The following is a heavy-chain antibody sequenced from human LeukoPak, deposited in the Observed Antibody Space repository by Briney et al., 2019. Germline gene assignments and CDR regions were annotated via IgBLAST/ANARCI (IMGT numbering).Heavy chain of an antibody. CDR3: ASGLCSGGNCYDSGKGAFNI. D-gene: IGHD2-15*01. Sequence: AASVKVSCKASGGTFSSYAVSWVRQAPGQGLECMGGIFPIFDSPNYALKFKGRVTFTADRSTSTAYMELSSLRSEDTAMYFCASGLCSGGNCYDSGKGAFNIWGQGTMVSVSS. CDR2: IFPIFDSP. V-gene: IGHV1-69*06. CDR1: GGTFSSYA. J-gene: IGHJ3*02.